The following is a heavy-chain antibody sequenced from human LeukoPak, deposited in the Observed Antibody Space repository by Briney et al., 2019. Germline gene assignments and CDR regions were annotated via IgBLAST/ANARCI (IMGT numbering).Heavy chain of an antibody. CDR2: IYYSGST. V-gene: IGHV4-39*07. D-gene: IGHD6-13*01. Sequence: SETLSLTCTVSGGSISSSSYYWGWIRQPPGKGLEWIGSIYYSGSTYYNPSLKSRVTISVDTSKNQSSLKLSSATAADTAVYYCARGRLRAAAAGASFRYFDLWGRGTLVTVSS. CDR1: GGSISSSSYY. CDR3: ARGRLRAAAAGASFRYFDL. J-gene: IGHJ2*01.